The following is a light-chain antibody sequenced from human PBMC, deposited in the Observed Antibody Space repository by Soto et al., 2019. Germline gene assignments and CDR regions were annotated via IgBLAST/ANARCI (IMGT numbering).Light chain of an antibody. Sequence: QTVVTQPASVSGSPGQSITISCTGSSNDVGRYNQVSWYQQHPGKAPKVMIYEGSQRPSGVSNRFSGSKSGNTASLTISGLQAEDEADYYCCSYVGSTTYVFGTGTKVTVL. V-gene: IGLV2-23*01. CDR1: SNDVGRYNQ. CDR3: CSYVGSTTYV. CDR2: EGS. J-gene: IGLJ1*01.